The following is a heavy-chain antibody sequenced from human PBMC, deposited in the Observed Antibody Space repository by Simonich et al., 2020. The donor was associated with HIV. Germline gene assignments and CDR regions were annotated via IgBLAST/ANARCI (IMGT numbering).Heavy chain of an antibody. Sequence: EMQLGESGGGLVQPGGSLRLSCAASGFHFSSYESNWVCQAPGKGLEWVSYFMNNNSTIYHADSMKGRFTISRDNAKKSLYLQMNSLRAEDTAVYYCARESHGSGSYRAFDIWGQGTMVTVSS. D-gene: IGHD3-10*01. CDR1: GFHFSSYE. CDR2: FMNNNSTI. J-gene: IGHJ3*02. V-gene: IGHV3-48*03. CDR3: ARESHGSGSYRAFDI.